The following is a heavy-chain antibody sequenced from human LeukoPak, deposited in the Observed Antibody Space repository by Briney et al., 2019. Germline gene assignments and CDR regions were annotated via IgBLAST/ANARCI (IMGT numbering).Heavy chain of an antibody. J-gene: IGHJ6*04. V-gene: IGHV3-66*01. D-gene: IGHD6-6*01. CDR2: FYSGGDT. CDR3: ARDLYRVLDV. CDR1: GFTVSSNY. Sequence: GGSLRLSCAASGFTVSSNYMSWVRQAPGKGLECVSVFYSGGDTYYADSVKGRFTISRDNSKNMVYLQMKSLRAEDTAVYYCARDLYRVLDVWGKGTTVTVSS.